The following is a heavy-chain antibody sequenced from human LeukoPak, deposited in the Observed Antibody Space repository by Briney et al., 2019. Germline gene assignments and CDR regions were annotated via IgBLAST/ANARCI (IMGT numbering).Heavy chain of an antibody. Sequence: QTGGSLRLSCAASGFTFDDYAMHWVRQAPGKGLEWVSGLSWKSGGIAYADSVKGRFTISRDNSKNSLYLQMNSLRAEDTAVYYCARDDNFWSGYYNPSLDYWGQGTLVTVSS. J-gene: IGHJ4*02. CDR2: LSWKSGGI. CDR1: GFTFDDYA. CDR3: ARDDNFWSGYYNPSLDY. V-gene: IGHV3-9*01. D-gene: IGHD3-3*01.